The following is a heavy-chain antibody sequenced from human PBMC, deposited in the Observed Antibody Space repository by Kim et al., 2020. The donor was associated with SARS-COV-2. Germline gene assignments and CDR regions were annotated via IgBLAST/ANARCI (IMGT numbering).Heavy chain of an antibody. CDR1: GFTFSSYA. CDR3: ARGFAWATRLY. Sequence: GGSLRLSCAASGFTFSSYAMHWVRQAPGKGLEWVAVISYDGSNKYYADSVKGRFTISRDNSKNTLYLQMNSLRAEDTAVYYCARGFAWATRLYWGQGTLVTVSS. CDR2: ISYDGSNK. V-gene: IGHV3-30*04. J-gene: IGHJ4*02. D-gene: IGHD7-27*01.